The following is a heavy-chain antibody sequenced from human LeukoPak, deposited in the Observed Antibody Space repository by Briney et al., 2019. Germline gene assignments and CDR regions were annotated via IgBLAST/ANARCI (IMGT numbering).Heavy chain of an antibody. D-gene: IGHD2-2*01. Sequence: ASVKVSCKASGYTFTSYDINWVRQATGQGLEWMGWMNPNSGNTGYAQKFQGRVTITRNTSISTAYMELSSLRSEDTAVYYCAATRYCSSTSCYFDYWGQGTLVTVSS. CDR1: GYTFTSYD. V-gene: IGHV1-8*01. CDR3: AATRYCSSTSCYFDY. CDR2: MNPNSGNT. J-gene: IGHJ4*02.